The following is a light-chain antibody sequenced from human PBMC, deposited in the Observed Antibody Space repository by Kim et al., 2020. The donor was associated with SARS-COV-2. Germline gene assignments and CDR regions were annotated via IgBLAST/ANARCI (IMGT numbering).Light chain of an antibody. CDR1: SSNIGAGYD. Sequence: QSVLTQPPSASGAPGQRVTISCTGNSSNIGAGYDVHWYQQLPGTAPKLLIYGNSNRPSGVPDRFSGSKSGTSASLAITGLQAEDEADYYCQSYDSNLSGYVFGAGTKVTVL. V-gene: IGLV1-40*01. CDR2: GNS. J-gene: IGLJ1*01. CDR3: QSYDSNLSGYV.